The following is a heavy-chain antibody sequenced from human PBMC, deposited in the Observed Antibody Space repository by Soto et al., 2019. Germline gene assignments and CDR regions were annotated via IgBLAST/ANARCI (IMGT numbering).Heavy chain of an antibody. V-gene: IGHV4-31*03. J-gene: IGHJ6*02. CDR2: IYYSGST. CDR3: ARSDYDFWSGYYNYGMDV. CDR1: GGSISSGGYY. Sequence: TSETLSLTCTVSGGSISSGGYYWSWIRQHPGKGLEWIGYIYYSGSTYYNPSLKSRVTISVDTSKNQFSLKLSSVTAADTAVYYCARSDYDFWSGYYNYGMDVWGQGTTVTV. D-gene: IGHD3-3*01.